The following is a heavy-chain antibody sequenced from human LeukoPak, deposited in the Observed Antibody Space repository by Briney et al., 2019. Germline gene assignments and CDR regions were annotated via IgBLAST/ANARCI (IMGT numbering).Heavy chain of an antibody. J-gene: IGHJ6*02. D-gene: IGHD4-11*01. CDR1: GYTFTSYD. CDR2: MNPNSGNT. Sequence: GASVKVSCKASGYTFTSYDINWVRQATGQGLEWMGWMNPNSGNTGYAQKFQGRVTMTRNTSISTAYMELSSLRSEDTAVYYCAVMTTELYYYGMDVWGQGTTVTVSS. CDR3: AVMTTELYYYGMDV. V-gene: IGHV1-8*01.